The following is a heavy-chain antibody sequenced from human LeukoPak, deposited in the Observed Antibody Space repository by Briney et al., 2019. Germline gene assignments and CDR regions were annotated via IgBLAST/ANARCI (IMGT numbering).Heavy chain of an antibody. V-gene: IGHV3-33*06. J-gene: IGHJ6*04. CDR3: VKEPAPYSLGDA. D-gene: IGHD3-16*01. CDR1: GFTFSRYG. CDR2: VWDNGINK. Sequence: GGSLRLSCAASGFTFSRYGMHWVRQAPGKWLEWGAVVWDNGINKFYADAMKGRFTISRDNSKHTLSLHMNSLRAEDTAVYYCVKEPAPYSLGDAWGKGTTVTVSS.